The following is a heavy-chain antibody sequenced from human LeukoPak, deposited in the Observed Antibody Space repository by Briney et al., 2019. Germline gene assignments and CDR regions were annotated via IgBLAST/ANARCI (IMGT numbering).Heavy chain of an antibody. V-gene: IGHV3-23*01. CDR1: GFTFSSYA. CDR2: VSGSGANT. Sequence: GGSLRLSCAASGFTFSSYAMSWVRQAPGKGLEWVSAVSGSGANTYHSDSVRGRFTISRDNSKNTLHLQMNSLRAEDTAVFYCAREPRDCTGGTRHSGGGYYFEYWGQGILVTVSS. D-gene: IGHD2-8*02. J-gene: IGHJ4*02. CDR3: AREPRDCTGGTRHSGGGYYFEY.